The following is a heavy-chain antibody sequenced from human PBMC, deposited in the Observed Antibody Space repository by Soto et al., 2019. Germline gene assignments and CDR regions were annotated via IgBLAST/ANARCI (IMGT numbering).Heavy chain of an antibody. J-gene: IGHJ5*02. Sequence: ASVKVSCKASGYTFTGYYMHWVRQAPGQGLEWMGWINPNSGGTNYAQKFQGRVTMTRDTSISTAYMELSRLRSDDTAVYYCARNSILTGVGLNWFDPWGQGTLITVSS. CDR1: GYTFTGYY. D-gene: IGHD3-9*01. V-gene: IGHV1-2*02. CDR2: INPNSGGT. CDR3: ARNSILTGVGLNWFDP.